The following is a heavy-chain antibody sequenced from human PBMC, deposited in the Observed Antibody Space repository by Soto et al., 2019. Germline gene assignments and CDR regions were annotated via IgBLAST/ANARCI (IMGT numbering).Heavy chain of an antibody. CDR3: ARGPLNVGFYYFDY. CDR1: GYTFTKYC. D-gene: IGHD3-10*02. J-gene: IGHJ4*02. Sequence: ASARVSSGASGYTFTKYCMHWVRQAPGQGLEWMGAIFPSDGSTIYAQKFQGRVSMTRDTSTSTVYMELSSLRSDDTTVYYCARGPLNVGFYYFDYWGQGTQVTVSS. CDR2: IFPSDGST. V-gene: IGHV1-46*03.